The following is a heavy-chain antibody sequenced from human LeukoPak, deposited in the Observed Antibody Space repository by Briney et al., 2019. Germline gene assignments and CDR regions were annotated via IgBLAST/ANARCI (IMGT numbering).Heavy chain of an antibody. Sequence: SETLSLTCTVSGYSISSGYYWGWIRQPPGKGLEWIGYIYYSGSTNYNPSLKSRVTISVDTSKNQFSLKLSSVTAADTAVYYCARVPYYDFWRGGGTFDPWGQGTLVTVSS. V-gene: IGHV4-38-2*02. CDR1: GYSISSGYY. D-gene: IGHD3-3*01. CDR2: IYYSGST. J-gene: IGHJ5*02. CDR3: ARVPYYDFWRGGGTFDP.